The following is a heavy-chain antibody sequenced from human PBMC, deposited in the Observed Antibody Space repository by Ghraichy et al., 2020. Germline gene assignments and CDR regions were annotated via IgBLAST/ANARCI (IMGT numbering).Heavy chain of an antibody. V-gene: IGHV6-1*01. J-gene: IGHJ5*02. CDR3: ARDPADPGSWFDP. Sequence: SPTISLTCAISGDSVSRNSAAWNWIRQSPSRGLEWLGRTYYRSKWYNDYAVSVRSRIIINPDTSKNQFSLQLNSVTPEDTAVYYCARDPADPGSWFDPWGQGTLVTVSS. CDR1: GDSVSRNSAA. CDR2: TYYRSKWYN. D-gene: IGHD3-10*01.